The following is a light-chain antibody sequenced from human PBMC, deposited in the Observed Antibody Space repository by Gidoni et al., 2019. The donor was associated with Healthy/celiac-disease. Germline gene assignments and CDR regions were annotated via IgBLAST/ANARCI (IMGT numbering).Light chain of an antibody. J-gene: IGKJ2*01. CDR3: QQLNSDPYT. CDR2: AAS. CDR1: QGISSY. V-gene: IGKV1-9*01. Sequence: IQLAQSPSSLSASVGDRVTITCRASQGISSYLAWYQQKPGKAPKLLIYAASTLQSGVPSRFSGSGSGTDFTLTISSLQHEEFATYYCQQLNSDPYTFGQGTKLEIK.